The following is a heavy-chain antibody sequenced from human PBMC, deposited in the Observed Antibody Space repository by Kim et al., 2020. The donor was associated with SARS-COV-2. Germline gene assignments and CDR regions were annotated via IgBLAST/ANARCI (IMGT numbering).Heavy chain of an antibody. CDR2: IYPGDSDT. J-gene: IGHJ3*02. Sequence: GESLKISCKGSGYSFTSYWIGWVRQMPGKGLEWMGIIYPGDSDTRYSPSFQGQVTISADKSISTAYLQWSSLKASDTAMYYCARKQVAPHDAFDIWGQGTMVTVSS. CDR3: ARKQVAPHDAFDI. D-gene: IGHD5-12*01. V-gene: IGHV5-51*01. CDR1: GYSFTSYW.